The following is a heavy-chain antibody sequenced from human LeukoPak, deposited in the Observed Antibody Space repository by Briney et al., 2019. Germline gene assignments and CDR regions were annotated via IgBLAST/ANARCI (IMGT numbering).Heavy chain of an antibody. CDR2: INHSGST. Sequence: SETLSLTCAVYGGSFSGYYWSWIRQPPGKGLEWIEEINHSGSTNYNPSLKSRVTISVDTSKNQFSLKLSSVTAADSAVYYCARFRNYSTVYYYYMDVWGKGTTVTVSS. CDR3: ARFRNYSTVYYYYMDV. V-gene: IGHV4-34*01. CDR1: GGSFSGYY. D-gene: IGHD4-11*01. J-gene: IGHJ6*03.